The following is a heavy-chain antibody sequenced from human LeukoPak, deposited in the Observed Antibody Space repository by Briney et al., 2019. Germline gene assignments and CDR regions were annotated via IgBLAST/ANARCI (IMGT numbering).Heavy chain of an antibody. CDR2: IYYSGST. Sequence: PSETLSLTCTVSGGSISSYYWSWIRQPPGKGLEGIGYIYYSGSTNYNPSLKSRVTISVDTSKNQFSLKLSSVTAADTAVYYCASGMGFGDLFFDYWGQGTLVTVSS. V-gene: IGHV4-59*08. D-gene: IGHD3-10*01. J-gene: IGHJ4*02. CDR1: GGSISSYY. CDR3: ASGMGFGDLFFDY.